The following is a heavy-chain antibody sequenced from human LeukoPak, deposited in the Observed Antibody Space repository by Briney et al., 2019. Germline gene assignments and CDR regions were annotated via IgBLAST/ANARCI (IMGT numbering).Heavy chain of an antibody. Sequence: GASVKLSCKASGYTFTGYYMHWVRQAPGQGLEWMGWINPNSGGTNYAQKFQGRVTMTRDTSISTAYMELSRLRSDDTAVYYCALNYDCWSGYYKPWGQGTLVTVSS. V-gene: IGHV1-2*02. CDR2: INPNSGGT. CDR1: GYTFTGYY. CDR3: ALNYDCWSGYYKP. D-gene: IGHD3-3*01. J-gene: IGHJ5*02.